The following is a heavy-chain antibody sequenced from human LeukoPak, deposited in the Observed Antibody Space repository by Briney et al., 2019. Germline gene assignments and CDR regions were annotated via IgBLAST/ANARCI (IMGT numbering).Heavy chain of an antibody. CDR2: ISRSSSSK. J-gene: IGHJ4*02. D-gene: IGHD2/OR15-2a*01. CDR1: GFTFSSYS. Sequence: GGSLRLSCAASGFTFSSYSMNWVRQAPGKGLEWVAYISRSSSSKHYADSVKGRFTISRDNAKNSLYLQMSSLRDEDTAVYYCVREDPSEYDSIDYWGQGTLVTVS. CDR3: VREDPSEYDSIDY. V-gene: IGHV3-48*02.